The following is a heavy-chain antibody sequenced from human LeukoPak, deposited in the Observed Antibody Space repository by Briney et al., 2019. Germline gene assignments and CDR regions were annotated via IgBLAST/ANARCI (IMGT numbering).Heavy chain of an antibody. V-gene: IGHV4-39*07. CDR2: MYYTGST. CDR1: GGSISSGSYY. D-gene: IGHD5-24*01. CDR3: ARDRRWLQLNVDY. Sequence: SETLSLTCTVSGGSISSGSYYWGWIRQPPGKGLEWTGSMYYTGSTYYNPSLKSRVTISVDTSKNQFSLKLSSMTAADTAVYYCARDRRWLQLNVDYWGQGTLVTLSS. J-gene: IGHJ4*02.